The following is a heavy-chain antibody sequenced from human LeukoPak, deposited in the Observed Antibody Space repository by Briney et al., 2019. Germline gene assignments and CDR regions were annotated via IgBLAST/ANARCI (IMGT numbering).Heavy chain of an antibody. CDR2: IYHSGST. J-gene: IGHJ4*02. V-gene: IGHV4-30-2*01. CDR3: ARAEASRAIFGVVIIN. CDR1: GGSISSGGYY. D-gene: IGHD3-3*01. Sequence: PSETLSLTCTVSGGSISSGGYYWSWIRQPPGKGLEWIGYIYHSGSTYYNPSLKSRVTISVDRSKNQFSLKLSSVTAADTAVYYCARAEASRAIFGVVIINWGQGTLVTVSS.